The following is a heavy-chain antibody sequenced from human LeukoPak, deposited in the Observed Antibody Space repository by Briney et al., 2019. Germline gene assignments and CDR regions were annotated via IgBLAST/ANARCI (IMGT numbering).Heavy chain of an antibody. V-gene: IGHV3-7*01. J-gene: IGHJ4*02. D-gene: IGHD1-1*01. CDR1: GFTFSSYW. Sequence: GGSLRLSCAASGFTFSSYWMSWVRQAPGKGLERVANINQDGSEKYYVDSVKGRFTISRDSAKNSLYLQMNSLRAEDTAVYFCARGTTDLDYWGQGTLVTVSS. CDR2: INQDGSEK. CDR3: ARGTTDLDY.